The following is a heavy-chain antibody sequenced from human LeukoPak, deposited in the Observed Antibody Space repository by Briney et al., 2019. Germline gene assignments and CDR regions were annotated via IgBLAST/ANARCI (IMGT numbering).Heavy chain of an antibody. J-gene: IGHJ3*02. V-gene: IGHV4-61*02. CDR3: ASNHAFDI. CDR2: IYTSGST. CDR1: GGSISSGSYY. Sequence: SQTLSLTCTVSGGSISSGSYYWSWIRQPAGKGLEWIGRIYTSGSTNYNPSLKSRVTISVDTSKNQFSLKLSSVTAADTAVYYCASNHAFDIWGQGTMVAVSS.